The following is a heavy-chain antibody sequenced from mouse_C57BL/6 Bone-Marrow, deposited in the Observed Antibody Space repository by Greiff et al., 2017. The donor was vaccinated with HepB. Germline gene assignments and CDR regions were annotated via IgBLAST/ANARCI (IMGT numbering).Heavy chain of an antibody. D-gene: IGHD1-1*01. J-gene: IGHJ2*01. V-gene: IGHV1-81*01. CDR2: IYPRSGNT. CDR1: GYTFTSYG. Sequence: QVQLQQSGAELARPGASVKLSCKASGYTFTSYGISWVKQRTGQGLEWIGEIYPRSGNTYYNEKFKGKATLTADKSSSTAYMELRSLTSEDAAVYFWARGPYYYGSSYDYFDYWGQGTTLTVSS. CDR3: ARGPYYYGSSYDYFDY.